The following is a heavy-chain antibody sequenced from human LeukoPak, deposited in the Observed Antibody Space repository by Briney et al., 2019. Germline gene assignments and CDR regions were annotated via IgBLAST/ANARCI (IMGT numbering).Heavy chain of an antibody. D-gene: IGHD6-6*01. CDR1: GFTFSSYA. Sequence: PGGSLRLSCAASGFTFSSYAMSWVRQAPRKGLEWVSGISDGGVSTYYADSVKGRFTLSRDNSKNTLYLQMNSLRAEDTAVYYCAKDLSSSSWGQGTLVTVSS. V-gene: IGHV3-23*01. CDR3: AKDLSSSS. CDR2: ISDGGVST. J-gene: IGHJ4*02.